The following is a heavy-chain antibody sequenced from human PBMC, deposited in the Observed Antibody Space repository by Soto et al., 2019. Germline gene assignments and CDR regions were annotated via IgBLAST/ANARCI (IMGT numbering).Heavy chain of an antibody. D-gene: IGHD6-6*01. J-gene: IGHJ6*02. V-gene: IGHV1-69*12. CDR3: ASQQLGPSYYYGMDV. Sequence: QVQLVQSGAEVKKPGSSVKVSCKASGGTFNSYAISWVRQAPGQGLEWMGGTIPIFRTADYAQKIQGRVTITADECTSTAYMELSSLRSEDTAVYYCASQQLGPSYYYGMDVCGQGTTVTVSS. CDR1: GGTFNSYA. CDR2: TIPIFRTA.